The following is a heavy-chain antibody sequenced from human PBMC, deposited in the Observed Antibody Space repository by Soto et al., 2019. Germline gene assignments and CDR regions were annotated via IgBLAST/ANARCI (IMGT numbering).Heavy chain of an antibody. J-gene: IGHJ6*03. CDR3: ARGVHPTYYDFWSGPTDYYYYYYYMDV. Sequence: GASVKVSCKASGYTFTSYDINWVRQATGQGLEWMGWMNPNSGNTGYAQKFQGRVTMTRNTSISTAYMELSSLRSEDTAVYYCARGVHPTYYDFWSGPTDYYYYYYYMDVWGKGTTVTVS. CDR2: MNPNSGNT. CDR1: GYTFTSYD. D-gene: IGHD3-3*01. V-gene: IGHV1-8*01.